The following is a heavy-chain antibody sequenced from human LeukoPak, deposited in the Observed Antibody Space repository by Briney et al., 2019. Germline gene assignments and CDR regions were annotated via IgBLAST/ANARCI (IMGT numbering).Heavy chain of an antibody. Sequence: EPGGSLRLSCAASGFTFSSYAMSWVGQAPGKGLEWVSAISGSGGRTYYADSVKGRFTISRDNSKNTLYLQMNSLRAEDTAVYYCAKDHYYDSSGYSDYWGQGTLVTVSS. J-gene: IGHJ4*02. CDR2: ISGSGGRT. V-gene: IGHV3-23*01. CDR1: GFTFSSYA. CDR3: AKDHYYDSSGYSDY. D-gene: IGHD3-22*01.